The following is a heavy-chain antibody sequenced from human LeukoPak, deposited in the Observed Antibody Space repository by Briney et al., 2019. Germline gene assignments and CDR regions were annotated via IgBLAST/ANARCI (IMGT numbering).Heavy chain of an antibody. CDR1: GGTFSSYA. Sequence: GASVKVSCKASGGTFSSYAISWVRQAPGQGLEWMGRIIPILGIANCAQKFQGRVTITADKSTSTAYMELSSLRSEDTAVYYCARDLVIVGATRTDYWGQGTLVTVSS. CDR2: IIPILGIA. V-gene: IGHV1-69*04. CDR3: ARDLVIVGATRTDY. D-gene: IGHD1-26*01. J-gene: IGHJ4*02.